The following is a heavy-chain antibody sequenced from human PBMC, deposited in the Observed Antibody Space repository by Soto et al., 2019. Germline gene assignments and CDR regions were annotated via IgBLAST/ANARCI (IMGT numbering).Heavy chain of an antibody. J-gene: IGHJ6*02. CDR2: IYTSGST. D-gene: IGHD2-2*01. CDR1: GGSISSYY. V-gene: IGHV4-4*07. Sequence: SETLSLTCTVSGGSISSYYWSWIRQPAGKGLEWIGRIYTSGSTNYNPSLKSRVTMSVDTSKNQFSLKLSSVTAADTAVYYCARDMRYCSSTSCYGGMDVWGQGTTVTVSS. CDR3: ARDMRYCSSTSCYGGMDV.